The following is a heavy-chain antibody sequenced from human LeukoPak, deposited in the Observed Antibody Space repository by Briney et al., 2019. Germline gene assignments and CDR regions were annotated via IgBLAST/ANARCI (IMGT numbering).Heavy chain of an antibody. D-gene: IGHD3-22*01. J-gene: IGHJ4*02. CDR2: IYSGGST. V-gene: IGHV3-66*01. Sequence: PGGSLRLSCAASGFTVSSNYMSWVRQAPGKGLEWVSVIYSGGSTYYADSVKGRFTISRDNSKNTLYLQMNSLRAEDTAVYYCARSPPHDYYDSSGYPFDYWGQGTLVTVSS. CDR3: ARSPPHDYYDSSGYPFDY. CDR1: GFTVSSNY.